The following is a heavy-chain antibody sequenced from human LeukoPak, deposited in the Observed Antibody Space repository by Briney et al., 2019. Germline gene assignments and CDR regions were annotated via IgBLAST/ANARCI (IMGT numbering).Heavy chain of an antibody. CDR1: GGSISSSSYY. CDR3: ARIDQYSSGWYYFDY. J-gene: IGHJ4*02. D-gene: IGHD6-19*01. CDR2: IYYSGST. Sequence: SETLSLTCTVSGGSISSSSYYWGWIRQPPGKGLEWIGSIYYSGSTYYNPSLKSRVTISVDTSKNQFSLKLSSVTAADTAVYYCARIDQYSSGWYYFDYWGQGTLVTVSS. V-gene: IGHV4-39*07.